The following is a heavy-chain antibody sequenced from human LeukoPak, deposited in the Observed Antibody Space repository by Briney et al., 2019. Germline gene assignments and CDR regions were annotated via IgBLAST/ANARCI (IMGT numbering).Heavy chain of an antibody. CDR1: GFTFSSYW. J-gene: IGHJ6*02. CDR3: ARTSQWLVPFTYYYYYGMDA. D-gene: IGHD6-19*01. V-gene: IGHV3-7*01. Sequence: PGGSLRLSCAASGFTFSSYWMSWVRQAPGKGLEWVANIKQDGSEKYYVDSVKGRFTISRDNAKNSLYLQMNSLRAEDTAVYYCARTSQWLVPFTYYYYYGMDAWGQGTTVTVSS. CDR2: IKQDGSEK.